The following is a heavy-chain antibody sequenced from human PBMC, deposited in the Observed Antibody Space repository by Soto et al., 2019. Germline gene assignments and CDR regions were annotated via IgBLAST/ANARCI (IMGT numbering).Heavy chain of an antibody. V-gene: IGHV4-59*01. D-gene: IGHD6-19*01. J-gene: IGHJ6*02. CDR3: ARELGGWYGLGMDV. CDR2: IYYSGST. CDR1: GGSISSYY. Sequence: PSETLSLTCTVSGGSISSYYWSWIRQPPGKGLEWIGYIYYSGSTNYNPSLKSRVTISVDTSKNQFSLKLSSVTAADTAVYYCARELGGWYGLGMDVWGQGTTVTVSS.